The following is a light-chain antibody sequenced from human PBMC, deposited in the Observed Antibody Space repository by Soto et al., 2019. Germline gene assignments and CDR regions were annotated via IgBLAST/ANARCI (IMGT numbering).Light chain of an antibody. Sequence: EIVLTQSPGTLSLSPGERATLSCRASQSVSSTYIAWYQQNPGQATRLLIYGASSRATGIPHRFSGSGSATDFTLTISRLEPEDCAVYFWQQYGRSPPFTFGKGTKVEIK. CDR3: QQYGRSPPFT. CDR2: GAS. J-gene: IGKJ2*01. CDR1: QSVSSTY. V-gene: IGKV3-20*01.